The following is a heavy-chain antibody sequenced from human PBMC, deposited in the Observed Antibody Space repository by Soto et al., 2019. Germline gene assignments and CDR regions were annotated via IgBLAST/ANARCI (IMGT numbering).Heavy chain of an antibody. V-gene: IGHV3-30-3*01. J-gene: IGHJ5*02. CDR2: ISYDGSNK. CDR3: ARALDCSGGSCYSYNWFDP. CDR1: GFTFSSYA. D-gene: IGHD2-15*01. Sequence: GGSLRLSCAASGFTFSSYAMHWVRQAPGKGLEWVAVISYDGSNKYYADSVKGRFTISRDNSKNTLYLQMNSLRAEGTAVYYCARALDCSGGSCYSYNWFDPWGQGTLVTVSS.